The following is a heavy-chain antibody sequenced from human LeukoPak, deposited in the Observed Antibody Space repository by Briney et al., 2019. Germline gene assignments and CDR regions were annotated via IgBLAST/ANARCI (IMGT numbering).Heavy chain of an antibody. D-gene: IGHD2-2*01. V-gene: IGHV3-74*03. Sequence: GGSLRLSCAASGFTFSSYEMNWVRQAPGKGLEWVARITSDGTSISYAESVKGRFTISRDNAKNTLYLQMNSLRVDDTAIYYCARDWYHAIDYWGQGTLVTVSS. J-gene: IGHJ4*02. CDR1: GFTFSSYE. CDR2: ITSDGTSI. CDR3: ARDWYHAIDY.